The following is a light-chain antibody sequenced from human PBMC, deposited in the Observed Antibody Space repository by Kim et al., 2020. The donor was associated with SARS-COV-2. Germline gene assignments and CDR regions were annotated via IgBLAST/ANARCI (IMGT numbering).Light chain of an antibody. CDR3: SSYAGSYTFI. Sequence: QSALTQPASMSGSPGQSITISCTGTSSDVGSYNLVSWYQNQPGKAPKLMIYEVNKRPSGVSNRFSGSKSGNTASLTISGLQAEDEADYYCSSYAGSYTFIFGGGTQLTVL. CDR2: EVN. V-gene: IGLV2-23*02. CDR1: SSDVGSYNL. J-gene: IGLJ2*01.